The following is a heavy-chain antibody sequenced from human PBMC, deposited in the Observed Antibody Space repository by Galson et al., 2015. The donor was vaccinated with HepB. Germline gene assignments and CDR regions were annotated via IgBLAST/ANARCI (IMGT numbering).Heavy chain of an antibody. CDR1: GGSISSYY. D-gene: IGHD4-23*01. V-gene: IGHV4-59*01. CDR2: IYYSGST. J-gene: IGHJ4*02. Sequence: ETLSLTCTVSGGSISSYYWSWIRQPPGKGLEWIGYIYYSGSTNYNPSLKSRVTISVDTSKNQFSLKLSSVTAADTAVYYCARQGGGNVSPFDYWGQGTLVTVSS. CDR3: ARQGGGNVSPFDY.